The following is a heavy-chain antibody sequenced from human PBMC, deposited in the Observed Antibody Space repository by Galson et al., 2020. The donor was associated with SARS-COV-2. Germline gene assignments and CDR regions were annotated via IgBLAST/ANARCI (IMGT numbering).Heavy chain of an antibody. D-gene: IGHD6-13*01. Sequence: ASVKVSCKASGYTFTGYYMHWVRQAPGQGLEWMGWINPDSGGTTYAQKFQGRVTMTRDTSISTAYMEVNRLTSDDTAVYYCARGYSSSWYWFDPWGQGTLVTVSS. J-gene: IGHJ5*02. CDR1: GYTFTGYY. CDR2: INPDSGGT. V-gene: IGHV1-2*02. CDR3: ARGYSSSWYWFDP.